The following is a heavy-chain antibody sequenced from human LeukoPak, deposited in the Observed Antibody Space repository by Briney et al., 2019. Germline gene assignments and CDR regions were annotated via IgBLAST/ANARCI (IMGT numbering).Heavy chain of an antibody. V-gene: IGHV4-59*12. D-gene: IGHD4-17*01. Sequence: PSETLSLTCTVSGGSISSYYWSWIRQPPGKGLEWIGYIYYSGSTNYNPSLKSRVTISVDTSKNQFSLKLSSVTAADTAVYYCARTDYGDYDEVYFDLWGRGTLVTVSS. CDR3: ARTDYGDYDEVYFDL. CDR1: GGSISSYY. J-gene: IGHJ2*01. CDR2: IYYSGST.